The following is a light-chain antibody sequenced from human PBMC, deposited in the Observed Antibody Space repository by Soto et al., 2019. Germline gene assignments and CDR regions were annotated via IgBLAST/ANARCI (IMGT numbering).Light chain of an antibody. Sequence: QSVLTQPPSVSGAARQRGTSSFSGSSSNIGSNAVNWYQQFPGKAPKLLIYYDDLLASGVSARFSGSKSGTSASLAISGLQSEDEADYYCAAWDDSTKSHVFGTGTKVTVL. V-gene: IGLV1-36*01. CDR2: YDD. J-gene: IGLJ1*01. CDR1: SSNIGSNA. CDR3: AAWDDSTKSHV.